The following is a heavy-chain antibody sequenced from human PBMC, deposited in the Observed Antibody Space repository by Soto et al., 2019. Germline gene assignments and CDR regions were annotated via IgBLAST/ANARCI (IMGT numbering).Heavy chain of an antibody. CDR1: GGSFSGYY. Sequence: ETLSLTCAVYGGSFSGYYWSWIRQPPGKGQEWIGEINHSGSTNYNPSLKSRVTISVDTSKNQFSLKLSSVTAADTAVYYCERGRRLSVSARRYSSYSMDVSGKAPTVTVSS. CDR3: ERGRRLSVSARRYSSYSMDV. D-gene: IGHD4-17*01. CDR2: INHSGST. J-gene: IGHJ6*03. V-gene: IGHV4-34*01.